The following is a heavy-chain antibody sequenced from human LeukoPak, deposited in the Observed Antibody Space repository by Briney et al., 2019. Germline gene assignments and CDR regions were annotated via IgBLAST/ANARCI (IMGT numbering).Heavy chain of an antibody. D-gene: IGHD5-18*01. CDR1: GHTFTGYY. Sequence: GASVKVSCTASGHTFTGYYMHWVRQAPGQGLEWMGWINPNSGGTNYAQKFQGWVTMTRDTSISTAYMELSRLRSDDTAVYYCARGDTAMVNDFDYWGQGTLVTVSS. V-gene: IGHV1-2*04. J-gene: IGHJ4*02. CDR2: INPNSGGT. CDR3: ARGDTAMVNDFDY.